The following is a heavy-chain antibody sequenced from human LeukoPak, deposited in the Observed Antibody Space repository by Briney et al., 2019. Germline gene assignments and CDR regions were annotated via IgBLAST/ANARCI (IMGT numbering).Heavy chain of an antibody. V-gene: IGHV3-21*01. CDR3: ARDVGASAPDAFDI. CDR1: GLTFSTYN. Sequence: GGSLRLSCAASGLTFSTYNMNWVRQAPGKGLEWVSSISSSNYIYYADSVKGRFTISRDNAKNSLYLQMNSLRAEDTDVYYCARDVGASAPDAFDIWGQGTTVTVSS. J-gene: IGHJ3*02. D-gene: IGHD1-26*01. CDR2: ISSSNYI.